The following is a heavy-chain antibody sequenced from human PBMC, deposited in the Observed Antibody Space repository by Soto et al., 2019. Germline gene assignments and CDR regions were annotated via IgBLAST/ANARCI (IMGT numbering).Heavy chain of an antibody. CDR3: AREYYYNSGSSRWFDP. J-gene: IGHJ5*02. V-gene: IGHV4-31*03. CDR2: VYSSGST. CDR1: GGSISSGGYY. D-gene: IGHD3-10*01. Sequence: PSETLSLTCTVSGGSISSGGYYWSWIRQHPGKGLEWIGYVYSSGSTYYNPSLQSRVIMSVDTSKNQFSLKLSAVTAADTAVYYCAREYYYNSGSSRWFDPWGQGTLVTVSS.